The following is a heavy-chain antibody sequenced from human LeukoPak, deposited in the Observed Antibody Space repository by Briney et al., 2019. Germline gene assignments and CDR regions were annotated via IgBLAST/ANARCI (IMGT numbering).Heavy chain of an antibody. CDR2: IYYSGST. J-gene: IGHJ3*02. CDR1: GGSISSYY. CDR3: ARVLTGPAALGI. D-gene: IGHD3-16*01. Sequence: SETLSLTCTVSGGSISSYYWSWIRQPPGKGLEWIGYIYYSGSTNYNPSLKSRVTISVDTSKNQFSLKLSSVTAADTAVYYCARVLTGPAALGIGGKETRVTVSS. V-gene: IGHV4-59*01.